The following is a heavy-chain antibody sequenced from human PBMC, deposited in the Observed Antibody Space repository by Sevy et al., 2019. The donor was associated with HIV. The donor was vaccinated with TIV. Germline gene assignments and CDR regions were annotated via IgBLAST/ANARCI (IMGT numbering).Heavy chain of an antibody. CDR1: GFTFSDYY. Sequence: GGSLRLSCAASGFTFSDYYMSWIRQAPGKGLEWVSYISSSGSTIYYADSVKGRFTISRDNAKNSLYLQMNSLRAEDTAVYYCASAPTAIRANYFDYWGQGTLVTVSS. CDR3: ASAPTAIRANYFDY. CDR2: ISSSGSTI. V-gene: IGHV3-11*01. D-gene: IGHD5-18*01. J-gene: IGHJ4*02.